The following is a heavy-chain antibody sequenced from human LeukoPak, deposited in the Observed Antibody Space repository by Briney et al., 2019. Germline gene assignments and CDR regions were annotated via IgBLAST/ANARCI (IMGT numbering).Heavy chain of an antibody. D-gene: IGHD3-22*01. CDR2: ISYTGST. J-gene: IGHJ3*02. V-gene: IGHV4-61*01. CDR3: ARSLTYYYDSSGYGTPDAFDI. Sequence: PSETLSLTCTVSGGSVSSGNYYWNWIRQPPGKGLEWIGYISYTGSTNYNPSLKSRVTISVDTSKNQFSLKLSSVTAADTAVYYCARSLTYYYDSSGYGTPDAFDIWGQGTMVTVSS. CDR1: GGSVSSGNYY.